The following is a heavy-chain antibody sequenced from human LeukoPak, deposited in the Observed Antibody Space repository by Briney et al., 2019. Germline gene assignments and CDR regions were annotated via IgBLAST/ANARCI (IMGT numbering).Heavy chain of an antibody. V-gene: IGHV4-39*01. Sequence: SETLSLTCTVSGVSISSRSYNWGWMRQLPGKGLEWIGNIYYSGSTYFNPSLKSRVTISVDTSKNQFSLKLSSVTAADTAVYYCARQPVVAATPFYYMDVWGKGAPVTISS. J-gene: IGHJ6*03. CDR3: ARQPVVAATPFYYMDV. CDR1: GVSISSRSYN. D-gene: IGHD2-15*01. CDR2: IYYSGST.